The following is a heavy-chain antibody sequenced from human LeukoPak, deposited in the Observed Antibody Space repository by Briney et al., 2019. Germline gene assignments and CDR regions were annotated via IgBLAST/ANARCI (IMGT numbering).Heavy chain of an antibody. J-gene: IGHJ5*02. CDR2: IKQDGSEK. CDR3: AREKVIVGEMGDWFDP. D-gene: IGHD1-26*01. Sequence: GGSLRLSCAASGFTFSNYWMSWVRQAPGKGLEWVATIKQDGSEKYYVDSVKGRFTISRDNAKNSLYLKMNSLRAEDTAVYSCAREKVIVGEMGDWFDPGAREPWSPSPQ. V-gene: IGHV3-7*04. CDR1: GFTFSNYW.